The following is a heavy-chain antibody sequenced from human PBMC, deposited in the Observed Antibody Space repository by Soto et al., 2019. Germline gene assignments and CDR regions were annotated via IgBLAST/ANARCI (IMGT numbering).Heavy chain of an antibody. CDR3: AKELGLWSGYLGAFDI. V-gene: IGHV3-30*18. CDR2: TSYDGTKK. Sequence: GGSLRLSCAASGFIFSNYGMHWVRQAPGKGLEWVAVTSYDGTKKYYGDSVKGRFTISRDNSMNTLYLQMDSLSAEDTAVYYCAKELGLWSGYLGAFDIWGQGTMVTVSS. D-gene: IGHD3-3*01. CDR1: GFIFSNYG. J-gene: IGHJ3*02.